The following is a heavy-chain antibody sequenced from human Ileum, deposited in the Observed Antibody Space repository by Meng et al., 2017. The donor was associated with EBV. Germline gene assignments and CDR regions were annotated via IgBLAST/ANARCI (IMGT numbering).Heavy chain of an antibody. D-gene: IGHD3-22*01. J-gene: IGHJ4*02. CDR3: ARGGDTSGYSLDY. V-gene: IGHV4-30-4*01. CDR1: GGSISSGGYY. Sequence: QVQLQEARPGLVQPAQTLSLTRAVSGGSISSGGYYWSWIRQPPGKGLEWIGYIYKSGSTYYNPSLTSRVTISVDTSKNQFFLKLGSVTAADTGVYYCARGGDTSGYSLDYWGQGILVTVSS. CDR2: IYKSGST.